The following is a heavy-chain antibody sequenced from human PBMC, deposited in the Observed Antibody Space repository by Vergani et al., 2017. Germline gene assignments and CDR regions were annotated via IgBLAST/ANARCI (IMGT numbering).Heavy chain of an antibody. Sequence: QLQLQESGPGLVKPSATLSLTCSVSGASIRSSNYYWGWIRQPPGKGLEWIASIYYSGSTYYNPSLKSRVTISVDTSKNQFSLKLSSVTAADTAVYFCARHSTVEWLVKLGWIDPWGQGTPATVSS. D-gene: IGHD6-19*01. CDR1: GASIRSSNYY. CDR3: ARHSTVEWLVKLGWIDP. J-gene: IGHJ5*02. V-gene: IGHV4-39*01. CDR2: IYYSGST.